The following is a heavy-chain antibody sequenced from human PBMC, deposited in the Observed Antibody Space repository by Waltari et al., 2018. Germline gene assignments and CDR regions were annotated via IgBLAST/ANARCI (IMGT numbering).Heavy chain of an antibody. CDR2: RSGRGATT. D-gene: IGHD5-12*01. CDR1: GFSFGGLG. CDR3: AKAFRGYSGSYFDI. J-gene: IGHJ4*02. Sequence: EVQLLESGGGLVQSGGSLRLSCAASGFSFGGLGMNWVRQAPGKGLEWVSGRSGRGATTYYAESVRGRFTVSRDNSRNTVYLQMNSLRDDDTGVYYCAKAFRGYSGSYFDIWGRGTLVAVST. V-gene: IGHV3-23*01.